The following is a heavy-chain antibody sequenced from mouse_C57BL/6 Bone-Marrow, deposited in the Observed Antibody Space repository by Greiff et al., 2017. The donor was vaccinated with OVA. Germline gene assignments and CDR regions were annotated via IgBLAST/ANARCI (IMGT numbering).Heavy chain of an antibody. CDR2: ISSDGSN. D-gene: IGHD2-4*01. CDR1: GYSITSGYY. V-gene: IGHV3-6*01. J-gene: IGHJ2*01. Sequence: EESGPGLVKPSQSLSLTCSVTGYSITSGYYWNWIRQFPGNKLEWMGYISSDGSNNYNPSLKNRISITRDTSKNQFFLKLNSVTTEDTATYYCAREGIYYDYDAYFDYWGQGTTLTVSS. CDR3: AREGIYYDYDAYFDY.